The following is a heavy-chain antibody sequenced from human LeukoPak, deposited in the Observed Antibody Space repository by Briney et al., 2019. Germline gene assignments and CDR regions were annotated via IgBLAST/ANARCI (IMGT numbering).Heavy chain of an antibody. Sequence: GGSLRLSCTASRFTFNSYAMSWVRQAPGKGLEWVSSISGSGGSTYYADSVKGRFTISRDNSKNTLYLQANSLRAEDTAVYYCAKGIDRVGGDLDYWGQGILVTVSS. CDR1: RFTFNSYA. CDR3: AKGIDRVGGDLDY. J-gene: IGHJ4*02. CDR2: ISGSGGST. D-gene: IGHD1-26*01. V-gene: IGHV3-23*01.